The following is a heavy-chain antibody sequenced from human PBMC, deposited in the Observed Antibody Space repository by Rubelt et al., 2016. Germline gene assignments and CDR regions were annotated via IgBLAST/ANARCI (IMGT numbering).Heavy chain of an antibody. CDR1: GGSISSSSYY. CDR2: IYYSWST. V-gene: IGHV4-39*01. D-gene: IGHD4/OR15-4a*01. CDR3: ARLLKDYGGFDY. Sequence: QLQLQESGPGLVKPSETLSLTCTVSGGSISSSSYYWGWIRQPPGKGLEWIGSIYYSWSTYYNPSLKRGVTLSWDTSKNQVSLKLSSVTAADTAVYYCARLLKDYGGFDYWGQGTLVTVSS. J-gene: IGHJ4*02.